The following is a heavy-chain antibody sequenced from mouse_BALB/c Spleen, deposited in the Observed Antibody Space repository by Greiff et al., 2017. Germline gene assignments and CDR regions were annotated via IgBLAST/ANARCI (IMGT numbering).Heavy chain of an antibody. J-gene: IGHJ4*01. V-gene: IGHV1-87*01. CDR1: GYTFTSYW. CDR3: ARRGYDAMDY. Sequence: QVQLKQSGAELARPGASVKLSCKASGYTFTSYWMQWVKQRPGQGLEWIGAIYPGDGDTRYTQKFKGKATLTADKSSSTAYMQLSSLASEDSAVYYCARRGYDAMDYWGQGTSVTVSS. CDR2: IYPGDGDT.